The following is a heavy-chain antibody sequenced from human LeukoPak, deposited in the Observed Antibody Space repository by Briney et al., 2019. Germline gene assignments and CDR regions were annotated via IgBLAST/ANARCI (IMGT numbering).Heavy chain of an antibody. CDR2: INHSGST. D-gene: IGHD1-26*01. CDR1: GGSFSGYY. V-gene: IGHV4-34*01. Sequence: PSETLSLTCAVSGGSFSGYYWSWIRQPPGKGLEWIGEINHSGSTNYNPPLKSRVTISVDTSKNQFSLKLSSVTAADTAVYYCARAPGRGRPFFDYWGQGTLVTVSS. J-gene: IGHJ4*02. CDR3: ARAPGRGRPFFDY.